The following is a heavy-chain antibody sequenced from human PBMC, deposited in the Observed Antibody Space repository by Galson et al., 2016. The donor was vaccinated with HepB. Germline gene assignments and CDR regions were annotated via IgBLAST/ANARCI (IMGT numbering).Heavy chain of an antibody. J-gene: IGHJ4*02. Sequence: SLRLSCAASGFTFSSYGMHWVRQAPGKGLEWVAMIWFDGSNKYHVDSVKGRFTISRDNSKTTLYLEMNSLRAEDTAVYYCARDVTVTMGRGVLDYWGQGTLGTVSS. CDR3: ARDVTVTMGRGVLDY. V-gene: IGHV3-33*01. CDR2: IWFDGSNK. CDR1: GFTFSSYG. D-gene: IGHD3-10*01.